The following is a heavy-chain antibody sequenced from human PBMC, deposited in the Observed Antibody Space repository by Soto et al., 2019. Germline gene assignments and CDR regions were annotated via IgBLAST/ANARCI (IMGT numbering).Heavy chain of an antibody. CDR3: ARNILGGTTDY. V-gene: IGHV1-3*01. CDR1: GYTLTDHA. Sequence: ASVKGSCKASGYTLTDHAIHWVRQAPGQGLEWLGWINAGKGDTKYPQRFQGRVTITRDTSASTAYMELSSLRSEDTAVYYCARNILGGTTDYWGPGTLVTVSS. J-gene: IGHJ4*02. CDR2: INAGKGDT. D-gene: IGHD1-7*01.